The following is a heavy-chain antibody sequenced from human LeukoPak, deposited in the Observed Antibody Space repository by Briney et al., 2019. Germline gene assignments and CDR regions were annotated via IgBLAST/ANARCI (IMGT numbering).Heavy chain of an antibody. CDR3: ARSYSGWRIRRSEFDY. J-gene: IGHJ4*02. CDR2: IYYTRST. V-gene: IGHV4-39*01. D-gene: IGHD6-19*01. Sequence: KPSETLSLTCTVSGGSISSSSYYWGWIRQPPGKGLEWIGSIYYTRSTYYNPSLKSRVTISVDTSKNQFSLKLTSVTAADTAVYYCARSYSGWRIRRSEFDYWGQGTLVTVSS. CDR1: GGSISSSSYY.